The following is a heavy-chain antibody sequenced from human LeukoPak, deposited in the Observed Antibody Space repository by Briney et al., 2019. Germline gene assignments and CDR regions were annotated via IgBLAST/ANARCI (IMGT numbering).Heavy chain of an antibody. CDR2: ISAYNGNT. V-gene: IGHV1-18*01. Sequence: GASVKVSCKASGYTFTSYGISWVRQAPGQGLEWMGWISAYNGNTNYAQKLQGRVTMTTDTSTSTAYMELRSLRSDDTAVYYCARSVPVAGNLPFDYWGQGTLVTVSS. J-gene: IGHJ4*02. CDR3: ARSVPVAGNLPFDY. D-gene: IGHD6-19*01. CDR1: GYTFTSYG.